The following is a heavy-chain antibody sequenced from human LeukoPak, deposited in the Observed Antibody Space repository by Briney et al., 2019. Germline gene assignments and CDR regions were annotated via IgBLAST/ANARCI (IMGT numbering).Heavy chain of an antibody. Sequence: GGSLRLSCAASGFTFNTYAMNWVRQAPGKGLEWISYISSSSNTIYYADSVKGRFTISRDNAKNSLYLQMNSLRAEDTAVYYCASPSKHTFYYYGLDLWGQGTTVTVSS. V-gene: IGHV3-48*01. CDR3: ASPSKHTFYYYGLDL. CDR1: GFTFNTYA. J-gene: IGHJ6*02. CDR2: ISSSSNTI. D-gene: IGHD2-2*02.